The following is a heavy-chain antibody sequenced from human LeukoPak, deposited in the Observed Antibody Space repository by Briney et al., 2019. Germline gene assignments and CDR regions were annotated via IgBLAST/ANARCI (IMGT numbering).Heavy chain of an antibody. CDR3: TRIGGNDLYDAFDI. CDR1: GGSISSYY. CDR2: IYTSGST. D-gene: IGHD4-23*01. V-gene: IGHV4-4*07. J-gene: IGHJ3*02. Sequence: SETLSLTCTVSGGSISSYYWSWIRQPAGKGLEWIGRIYTSGSTNYNPSLKSRVTMSVDTSKNQFSLKLSSVTAADTAVYYCTRIGGNDLYDAFDIWGQGTMVTVSS.